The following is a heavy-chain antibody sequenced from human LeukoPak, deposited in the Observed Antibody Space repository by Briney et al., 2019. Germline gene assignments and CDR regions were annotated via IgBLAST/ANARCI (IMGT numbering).Heavy chain of an antibody. CDR2: ISYDGSNK. Sequence: PGRSLRLSCAASGFTFSSYGMHWVRQAPGKGLEWVAVISYDGSNKYYADSVKGRFTISRDNSKNTLYLQMSSLRAEDTAVYYCAKGGDYGDNGYFQHWGQGTLVTVSS. J-gene: IGHJ1*01. V-gene: IGHV3-30*18. D-gene: IGHD4-17*01. CDR3: AKGGDYGDNGYFQH. CDR1: GFTFSSYG.